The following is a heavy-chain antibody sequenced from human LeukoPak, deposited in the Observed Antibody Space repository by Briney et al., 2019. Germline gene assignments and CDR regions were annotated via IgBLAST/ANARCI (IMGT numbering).Heavy chain of an antibody. CDR1: GFTFSSYS. CDR3: ARDAGTNYYDSSGYYDY. Sequence: GGSLRLSCAASGFTFSSYSMNWVRQAPGKGLEWVSSISSSSSYIYYADSVKGRFTISRDNAKDSLYLQMNSLRAEDTAVYYCARDAGTNYYDSSGYYDYWGQGTLVTVSS. CDR2: ISSSSSYI. D-gene: IGHD3-22*01. J-gene: IGHJ4*02. V-gene: IGHV3-21*01.